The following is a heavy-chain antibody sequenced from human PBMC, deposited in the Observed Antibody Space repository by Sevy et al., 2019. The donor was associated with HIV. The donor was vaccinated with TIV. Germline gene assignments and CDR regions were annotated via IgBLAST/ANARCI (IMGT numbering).Heavy chain of an antibody. CDR3: ETTKDYYDSSGYPFDH. CDR2: FDREDGET. D-gene: IGHD3-22*01. J-gene: IGHJ4*02. CDR1: GYTLTALS. Sequence: ASVKVSCKVSGYTLTALSMHWVRQAPGKGLEWMGTFDREDGETRFAQKFQGRVTMTEDTSTDTAYMELSSLRSDDTAVYFCETTKDYYDSSGYPFDHWGQGALVTVSS. V-gene: IGHV1-24*01.